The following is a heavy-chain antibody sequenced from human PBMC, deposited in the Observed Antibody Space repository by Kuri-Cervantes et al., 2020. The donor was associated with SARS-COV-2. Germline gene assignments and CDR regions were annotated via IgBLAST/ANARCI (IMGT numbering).Heavy chain of an antibody. CDR3: ARGDSSSWLPPFDY. CDR2: IYSGRST. Sequence: GGSLRLSCSASGFTFSSYAMHWVRQAPGKGLEWVSVIYSGRSTYYADSVKGRFTISRHNSENTLYLQMNSLRAEDTAVYYCARGDSSSWLPPFDYWGQGTLVTVSS. CDR1: GFTFSSYA. D-gene: IGHD6-13*01. V-gene: IGHV3-53*04. J-gene: IGHJ4*02.